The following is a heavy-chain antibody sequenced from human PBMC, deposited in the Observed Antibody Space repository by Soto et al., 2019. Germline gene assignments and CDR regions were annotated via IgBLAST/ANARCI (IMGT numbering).Heavy chain of an antibody. V-gene: IGHV3-48*02. D-gene: IGHD4-17*01. CDR2: ISGSGNNI. CDR3: ARERNYGDLTRNWFDP. J-gene: IGHJ5*02. Sequence: GRPLRLPCAASGRSFIDYALPWVRQATGKGLEWVSSISGSGNNIKYSDSVKGRFTISRDNAKNSLYLQMNSLRDEDTAVYYCARERNYGDLTRNWFDPWGQGTLVTASP. CDR1: GRSFIDYA.